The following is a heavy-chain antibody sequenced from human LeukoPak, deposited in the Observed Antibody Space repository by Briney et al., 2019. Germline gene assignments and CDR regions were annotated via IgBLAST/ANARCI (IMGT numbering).Heavy chain of an antibody. CDR2: ISWNSGSI. Sequence: GGSLRLSCAASGFTFDDYAMHWVRQAPGKGLEWVSGISWNSGSIGYADSVKGRFTISRDNAKNSLYLQMNSLRAEDTAVYYCARDESYQYYDFWSGYYNRKGYYYGMDVWGQGTTVTVSS. J-gene: IGHJ6*02. D-gene: IGHD3-3*01. CDR3: ARDESYQYYDFWSGYYNRKGYYYGMDV. V-gene: IGHV3-9*01. CDR1: GFTFDDYA.